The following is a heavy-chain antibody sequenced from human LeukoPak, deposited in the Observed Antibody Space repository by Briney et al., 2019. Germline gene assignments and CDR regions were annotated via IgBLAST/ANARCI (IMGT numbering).Heavy chain of an antibody. CDR2: IYHSGST. J-gene: IGHJ4*02. CDR3: ARGVGLTQGGAFDY. Sequence: SETLSLTCTVSGGSISSYYWSWIRQPPGKGLEWIGYIYHSGSTKYNPSLKSRVTISVDTSKNQLSLKLSSVTAADTAVYYCARGVGLTQGGAFDYWGQGTLVTVSS. V-gene: IGHV4-59*08. D-gene: IGHD3-16*01. CDR1: GGSISSYY.